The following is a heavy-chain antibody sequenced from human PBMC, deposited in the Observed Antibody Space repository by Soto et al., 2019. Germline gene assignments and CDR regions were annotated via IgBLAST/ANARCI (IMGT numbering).Heavy chain of an antibody. CDR3: ARGRGGAGAFDI. Sequence: QVQLQESGPGLVKPSQTLSLTCTVSGGSINSGDYYWSWIRQPPGKGLEWIGYIYYSGSTYYNPSLKSRITISVDTSKKQFSLELSSVTAADTAVYCCARGRGGAGAFDIWGQGTMVTVSS. CDR1: GGSINSGDYY. D-gene: IGHD3-16*01. CDR2: IYYSGST. V-gene: IGHV4-30-4*01. J-gene: IGHJ3*02.